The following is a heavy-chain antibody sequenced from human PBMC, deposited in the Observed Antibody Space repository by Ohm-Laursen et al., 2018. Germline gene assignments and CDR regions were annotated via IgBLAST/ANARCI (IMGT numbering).Heavy chain of an antibody. CDR1: GDSISSYY. CDR2: IYFTGST. V-gene: IGHV4-59*08. D-gene: IGHD1-1*01. CDR3: ARGITTGLDYFQP. J-gene: IGHJ1*01. Sequence: SDTLSLTCIVSGDSISSYYWSWIRQPPGKGLEWIGYIYFTGSTNYNPSLKSRVTISIDTPKNQFSLKLSSVTAADTAVYYCARGITTGLDYFQPWGQGTLVTVSS.